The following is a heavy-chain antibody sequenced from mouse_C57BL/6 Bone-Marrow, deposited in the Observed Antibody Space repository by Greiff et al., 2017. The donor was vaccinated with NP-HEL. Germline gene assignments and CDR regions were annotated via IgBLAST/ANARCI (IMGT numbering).Heavy chain of an antibody. D-gene: IGHD4-1*01. V-gene: IGHV1-42*01. J-gene: IGHJ3*01. CDR1: GYSFTGYY. CDR2: INPSTGGT. Sequence: VQLKQSGPELVKPGASVKISCKASGYSFTGYYMNWVKQSPEKSLEWIGEINPSTGGTTYNQKFKAKATLTVDKSSSTAYMQLKSLTSEDSAVYYCARGNCWFAYWGQGTLVTVSA. CDR3: ARGNCWFAY.